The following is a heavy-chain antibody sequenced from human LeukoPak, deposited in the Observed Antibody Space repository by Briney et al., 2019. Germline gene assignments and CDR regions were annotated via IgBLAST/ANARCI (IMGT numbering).Heavy chain of an antibody. J-gene: IGHJ4*02. CDR2: INPSGGST. CDR3: ARKPKYYYDSSGYYHPFDY. CDR1: GYTFTSYY. V-gene: IGHV1-46*01. Sequence: GASVKVSCKASGYTFTSYYMHWVRQAPGQGLEWMGIINPSGGSTSYAQKFQGRVTMTRDTSTSTVYMELSSLRSEDTAVYYCARKPKYYYDSSGYYHPFDYWGQGTLVTVSS. D-gene: IGHD3-22*01.